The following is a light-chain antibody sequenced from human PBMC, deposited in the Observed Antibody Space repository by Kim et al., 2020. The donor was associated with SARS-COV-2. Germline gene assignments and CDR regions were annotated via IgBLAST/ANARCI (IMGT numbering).Light chain of an antibody. V-gene: IGKV1-39*01. J-gene: IGKJ2*03. CDR1: QSVSIN. Sequence: DIEMTQSPSALSASVGDRVTITCRATQSVSINLNWYQQRPGKAPRLLIYGASTLQSGVPSRFSGSGSGTGFTLTISSLQPEDCAIYYCQQTFSTQYSFGQGTKLDI. CDR2: GAS. CDR3: QQTFSTQYS.